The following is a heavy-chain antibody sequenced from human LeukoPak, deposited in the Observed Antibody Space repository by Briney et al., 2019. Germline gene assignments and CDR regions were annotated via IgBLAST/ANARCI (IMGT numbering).Heavy chain of an antibody. D-gene: IGHD3-22*01. CDR2: IKSDGST. J-gene: IGHJ1*01. CDR1: GFTFSMYW. Sequence: QTGGSLRLSCAASGFTFSMYWMHWARQAPGKGLVWVSRIKSDGSTNYADSVKGRFTISRDNAKNTVSLQMNSLRPEDTGVYYCTKAPSEIGGYYPEYFRHWGQGTLVTVSS. CDR3: TKAPSEIGGYYPEYFRH. V-gene: IGHV3-74*01.